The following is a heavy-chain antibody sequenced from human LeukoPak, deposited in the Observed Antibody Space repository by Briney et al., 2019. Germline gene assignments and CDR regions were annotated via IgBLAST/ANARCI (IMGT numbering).Heavy chain of an antibody. J-gene: IGHJ4*02. CDR1: GFTFSSYA. D-gene: IGHD6-13*01. Sequence: PGRSLRLSCAASGFTFSSYAMHWVRQAPGKGLEWVAVISYDGSNKYYADSVKGRFTISRDNSKNTLYLQMNSLRAEDTAVYYCAIRGSSWYLDYWGQGTLVTVSS. CDR2: ISYDGSNK. V-gene: IGHV3-30-3*01. CDR3: AIRGSSWYLDY.